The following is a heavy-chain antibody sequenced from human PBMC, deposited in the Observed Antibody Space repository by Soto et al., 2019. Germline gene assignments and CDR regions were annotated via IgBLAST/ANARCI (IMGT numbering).Heavy chain of an antibody. CDR1: GESISSGGYY. J-gene: IGHJ4*02. V-gene: IGHV4-31*03. CDR3: ARASSSSSAAGY. CDR2: IYDSESA. Sequence: QVQLQESGPGLVKPSQTLSLTCSVSGESISSGGYYWSWIRHHPGKGLEWIGYIYDSESAYYNPSLKSRVTISMDTSKNHFAMRLSSVTAADTAVYYCARASSSSSAAGYWGQGTLATVSS. D-gene: IGHD6-6*01.